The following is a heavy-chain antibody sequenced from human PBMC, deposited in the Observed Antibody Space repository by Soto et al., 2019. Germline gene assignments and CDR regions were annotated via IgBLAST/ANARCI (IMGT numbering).Heavy chain of an antibody. J-gene: IGHJ6*02. CDR3: AREGSSSWSGDYGMDV. CDR2: IYWSGST. Sequence: QVPLQESGPGLVKPSETLSLTCTVSGGSMRRYYWSWIRQPPGKGLEWIGYIYWSGSTNYNPSLKSRVTMSVDTSNNQFSLNLNSVTAADTAVYYCAREGSSSWSGDYGMDVWGQGTTVTVSS. D-gene: IGHD6-13*01. V-gene: IGHV4-59*01. CDR1: GGSMRRYY.